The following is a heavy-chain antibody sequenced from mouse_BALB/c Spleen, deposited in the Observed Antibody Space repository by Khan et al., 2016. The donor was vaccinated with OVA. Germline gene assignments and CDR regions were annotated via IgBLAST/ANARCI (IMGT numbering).Heavy chain of an antibody. D-gene: IGHD2-14*01. V-gene: IGHV1-85*01. CDR2: MFPGDGST. Sequence: QVQLQQSGAELVKPGASVKLSCKASGYTFTSYDINWVRQRPEQGLEWIGWMFPGDGSTKNNENLKGKATLTTDKSSSTAYMQLSRLTSEDSGAYFCARGGYGGFAYWGQGTLVTVSA. CDR1: GYTFTSYD. J-gene: IGHJ3*01. CDR3: ARGGYGGFAY.